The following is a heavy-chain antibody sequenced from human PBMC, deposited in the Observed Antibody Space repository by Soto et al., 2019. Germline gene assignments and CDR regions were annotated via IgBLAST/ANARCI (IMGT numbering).Heavy chain of an antibody. V-gene: IGHV3-66*01. CDR2: IYSGGST. D-gene: IGHD6-19*01. J-gene: IGHJ3*02. CDR1: GFTVSSNY. CDR3: ARGPSSGWYSRAFDI. Sequence: EVQLVESGGGLVQPGGSLRLSCAASGFTVSSNYMSWVRQAPGKGLEWVSVIYSGGSTYYADSVKGRVTISRDNSKNTLYLQMNSLRAEDTAVYYCARGPSSGWYSRAFDIWGQGTMFTVSS.